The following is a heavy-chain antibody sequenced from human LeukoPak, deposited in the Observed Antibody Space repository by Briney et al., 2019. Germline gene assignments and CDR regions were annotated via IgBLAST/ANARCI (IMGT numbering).Heavy chain of an antibody. D-gene: IGHD3-10*01. Sequence: GPSVKVSCKASGGTFSNYAISWVRQAPGQGLEWMGRIIPILGITDYAQKFPGRFTITADKSTSTVYMELSSLRSEDTAVFYCARDGMVRGIIDYNGMDVWGQGTTVTVSS. CDR2: IIPILGIT. CDR3: ARDGMVRGIIDYNGMDV. CDR1: GGTFSNYA. V-gene: IGHV1-69*04. J-gene: IGHJ6*02.